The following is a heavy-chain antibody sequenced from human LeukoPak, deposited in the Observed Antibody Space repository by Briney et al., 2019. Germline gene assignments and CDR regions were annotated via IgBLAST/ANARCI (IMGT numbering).Heavy chain of an antibody. D-gene: IGHD2-15*01. CDR2: VYFSGST. CDR3: ARAVVGQPLGHAFDV. CDR1: GGSISSYY. Sequence: SETLSLTCTVSGGSISSYYWSWIRQPPGKGLECIGYVYFSGSTNYNPALESRVTISIDTSKNQFSLELSSVTAADTAVYYCARAVVGQPLGHAFDVWGQGTMVTVSS. J-gene: IGHJ3*01. V-gene: IGHV4-59*01.